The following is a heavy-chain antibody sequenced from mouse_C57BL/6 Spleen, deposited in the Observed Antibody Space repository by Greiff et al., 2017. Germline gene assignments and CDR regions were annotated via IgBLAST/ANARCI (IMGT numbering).Heavy chain of an antibody. J-gene: IGHJ2*01. Sequence: EVQLQQSGPELVKPGASVKIPCKASGYTFTDYNMDWVKQSHGKSLEWIGDINPNNGGTIYNQKFKGKATLTVDKSSSTAYMELRSLTSEDTAVXYCARRDYGSSYPDYWGQGTTLTVSS. D-gene: IGHD1-1*01. CDR1: GYTFTDYN. V-gene: IGHV1-18*01. CDR2: INPNNGGT. CDR3: ARRDYGSSYPDY.